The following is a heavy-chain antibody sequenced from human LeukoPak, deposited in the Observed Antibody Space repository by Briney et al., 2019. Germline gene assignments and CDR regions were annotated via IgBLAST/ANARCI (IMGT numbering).Heavy chain of an antibody. CDR3: AREAVQYSSSWYYFDY. D-gene: IGHD6-13*01. Sequence: GGSLRLSCAASGFTFSSYSMNWVRQAPGKGLEWVSFISTSSSYIYYADSVKGRFTISRDNAKNSLYLQMNSLRADDTAVYYCAREAVQYSSSWYYFDYWGQGALVTVPS. CDR2: ISTSSSYI. J-gene: IGHJ4*02. V-gene: IGHV3-21*01. CDR1: GFTFSSYS.